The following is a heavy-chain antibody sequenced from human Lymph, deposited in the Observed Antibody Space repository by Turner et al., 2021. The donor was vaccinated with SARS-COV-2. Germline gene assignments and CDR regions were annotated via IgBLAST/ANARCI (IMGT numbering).Heavy chain of an antibody. D-gene: IGHD2-21*01. CDR2: ISGDGGST. V-gene: IGHV3-43*02. CDR3: AKEGLSGRRLQVVPYFAY. J-gene: IGHJ4*02. CDR1: VFPFEDYA. Sequence: DVQLVESGGGVVQPGGSLSLSCPASVFPFEDYAMHWVRQAPGKGLEGVCRISGDGGSTYYADSVKGRFTISRDDSKNSVYLQINSLRTEDTALYYCAKEGLSGRRLQVVPYFAYWGQGTLVGVSS.